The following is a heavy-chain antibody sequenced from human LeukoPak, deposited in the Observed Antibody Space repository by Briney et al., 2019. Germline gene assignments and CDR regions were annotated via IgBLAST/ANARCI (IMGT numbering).Heavy chain of an antibody. D-gene: IGHD5-18*01. J-gene: IGHJ4*02. CDR3: ARDGGYSYGLFDY. CDR1: GGSISSGDYY. V-gene: IGHV4-30-4*08. CDR2: IYYSGST. Sequence: SETLSLTCTVFGGSISSGDYYWSWIRQPPGKGLEWIGYIYYSGSTYYNPSLKSRVTISVDTSKNQFSLKLSSVTAADTAVYYCARDGGYSYGLFDYWGQGTLVTVSS.